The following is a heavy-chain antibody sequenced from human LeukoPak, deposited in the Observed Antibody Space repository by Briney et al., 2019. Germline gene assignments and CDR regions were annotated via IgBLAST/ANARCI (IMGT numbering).Heavy chain of an antibody. V-gene: IGHV1-2*02. D-gene: IGHD2-2*02. CDR3: ARVPYYCSSTSCYTKGYYYGMDV. CDR1: GYTFTVYY. Sequence: ASVTVSFKASGYTFTVYYMHWVRQAPGQGLEWMGWINPNSGGTNYARKFQGRVTMTRDTSISTAYMELSRLRSDDTAVYYCARVPYYCSSTSCYTKGYYYGMDVWGQGTTVTVSS. CDR2: INPNSGGT. J-gene: IGHJ6*02.